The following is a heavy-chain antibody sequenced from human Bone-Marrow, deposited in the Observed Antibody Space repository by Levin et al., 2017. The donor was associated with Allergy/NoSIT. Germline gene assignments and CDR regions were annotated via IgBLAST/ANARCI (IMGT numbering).Heavy chain of an antibody. V-gene: IGHV3-23*01. CDR3: AKDMSSWGPEAFDI. J-gene: IGHJ3*02. Sequence: PGGSLRLSCAASGFTFSSYAMNWVRQAPGKGLEWVSTLSGSGGSTYYADSVKGRFTISRDNSKSTLYLQMNSLRAEDTAVYYCAKDMSSWGPEAFDIWGQGTMVTVSS. CDR2: LSGSGGST. CDR1: GFTFSSYA. D-gene: IGHD7-27*01.